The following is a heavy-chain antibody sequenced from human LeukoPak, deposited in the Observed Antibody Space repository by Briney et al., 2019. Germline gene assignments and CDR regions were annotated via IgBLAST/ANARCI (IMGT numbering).Heavy chain of an antibody. J-gene: IGHJ4*02. D-gene: IGHD4-11*01. CDR3: ATKGTTVTTNYFDY. V-gene: IGHV3-23*01. Sequence: GGSLRLSCAASGFTFSSYVMSWVQQAPGKGLEWVSSISGSGGSTYYADSVKGRFTISRDNSKNTLYLQMSSLRAEDTALYYCATKGTTVTTNYFDYWGQGNLVTVSS. CDR1: GFTFSSYV. CDR2: ISGSGGST.